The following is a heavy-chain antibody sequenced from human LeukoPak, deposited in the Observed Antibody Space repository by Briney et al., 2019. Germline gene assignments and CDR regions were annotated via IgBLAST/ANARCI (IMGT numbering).Heavy chain of an antibody. CDR2: IYTGGST. V-gene: IGHV4-61*02. Sequence: SETLSLTCTVSGGSISSGSYYWSWIRQPAGKGLEWIGRIYTGGSTNYNPSLKSRVTISVDTSKNQFSLKLSSVTAADTAVYYCARDLYDDNRCFDFWGQGILVTVSS. D-gene: IGHD1-14*01. J-gene: IGHJ4*02. CDR3: ARDLYDDNRCFDF. CDR1: GGSISSGSYY.